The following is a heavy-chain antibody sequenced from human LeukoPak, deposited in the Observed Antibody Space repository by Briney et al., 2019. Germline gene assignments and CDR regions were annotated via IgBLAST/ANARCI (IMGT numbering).Heavy chain of an antibody. J-gene: IGHJ5*02. CDR2: ISSDGGST. D-gene: IGHD3-10*01. Sequence: PGGSLRLSCAASGFTFSAYAMHWVRQAPGKGLEYVSGISSDGGSTYYANSVKGRVTISRDNSRNTLYLQMGSLRAEDMAVYYCASRDGPLHYYGSGPFDPWGQGTLVTVSS. CDR3: ASRDGPLHYYGSGPFDP. V-gene: IGHV3-64*01. CDR1: GFTFSAYA.